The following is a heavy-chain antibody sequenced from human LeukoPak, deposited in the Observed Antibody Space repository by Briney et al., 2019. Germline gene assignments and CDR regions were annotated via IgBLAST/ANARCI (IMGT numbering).Heavy chain of an antibody. Sequence: IPSETLSLTCTVSGGSISSYYWSWIRQPPGKGLEWIGYIYYSGSANYNPSLKSRVTISVDTSKNQFSLKLSSVTAADTAVYYCARMGRWYDSSAFDIWGQGTMVTVSS. CDR3: ARMGRWYDSSAFDI. J-gene: IGHJ3*02. V-gene: IGHV4-59*08. D-gene: IGHD3-22*01. CDR2: IYYSGSA. CDR1: GGSISSYY.